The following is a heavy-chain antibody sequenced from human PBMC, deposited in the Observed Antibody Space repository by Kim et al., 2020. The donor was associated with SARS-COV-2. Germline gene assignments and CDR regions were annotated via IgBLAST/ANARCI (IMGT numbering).Heavy chain of an antibody. D-gene: IGHD1-26*01. CDR2: ISSSSSYI. J-gene: IGHJ3*02. V-gene: IGHV3-21*01. CDR3: ARSLEAWELLNAFDI. CDR1: GFTFSSYS. Sequence: GGSLRLSCAASGFTFSSYSMNWVRQAPGKGLEWVSSISSSSSYIYYADSVKGRFTISRDNAKNSLYLQMNSLRAEDTAVYYCARSLEAWELLNAFDIWGQGTMVTVSS.